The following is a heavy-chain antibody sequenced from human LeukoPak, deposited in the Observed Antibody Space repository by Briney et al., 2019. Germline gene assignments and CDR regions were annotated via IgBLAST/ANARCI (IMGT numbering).Heavy chain of an antibody. V-gene: IGHV1-69*01. Sequence: ASVKVSCKASGGTFSSYAISWVRQAPGQGLEWMGGIIPIFGTANYAQKFQGRVTITADESTSTAYMELSSLRSEDTAVYYCASAPWGVAARTGGIVDYWGQGTLVTVSS. D-gene: IGHD6-6*01. CDR1: GGTFSSYA. CDR2: IIPIFGTA. J-gene: IGHJ4*02. CDR3: ASAPWGVAARTGGIVDY.